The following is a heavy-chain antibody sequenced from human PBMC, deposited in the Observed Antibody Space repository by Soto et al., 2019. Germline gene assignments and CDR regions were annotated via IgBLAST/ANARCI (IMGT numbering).Heavy chain of an antibody. Sequence: EVQLVESGGGLVKPGGSLRLSCASSGFTFRGYTINWVRQAPGRGLEWVSSISSSSSDIYYADTVKGRFTISRDNAKNSLDLQMNSLRAEDTALYYCARAEMPTIDGIYFDIWGQGTLVTVSS. J-gene: IGHJ4*02. D-gene: IGHD1-1*01. CDR2: ISSSSSDI. V-gene: IGHV3-21*01. CDR3: ARAEMPTIDGIYFDI. CDR1: GFTFRGYT.